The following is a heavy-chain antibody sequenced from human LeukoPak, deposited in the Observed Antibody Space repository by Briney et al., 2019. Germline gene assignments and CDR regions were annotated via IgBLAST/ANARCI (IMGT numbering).Heavy chain of an antibody. J-gene: IGHJ5*01. CDR3: AKDMLEWISNFFDS. CDR2: IKQDGSEK. V-gene: IGHV3-7*01. Sequence: GGSLRLSCAASGFTFSSYWMSWVRQAPGKGLEWVTNIKQDGSEKYYVDSVKGRFTVSRDNSKNTLYLQMNSLSVEDTAVFYCAKDMLEWISNFFDSWGQRTQVSVSS. D-gene: IGHD2-2*03. CDR1: GFTFSSYW.